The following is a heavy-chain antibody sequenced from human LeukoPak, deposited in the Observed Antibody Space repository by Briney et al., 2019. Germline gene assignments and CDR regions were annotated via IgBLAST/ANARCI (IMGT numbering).Heavy chain of an antibody. J-gene: IGHJ4*02. Sequence: GASVKVSCKASGYTFTSYDINWVRLAAGQGLEWMGWMNPANGNTGYAEKFQGRVTMTRNTSMSTAYMELSSLRDEDTAVYYCARWGAYSGNDYADYWGQGTLVTVSS. V-gene: IGHV1-8*01. CDR3: ARWGAYSGNDYADY. D-gene: IGHD5-12*01. CDR2: MNPANGNT. CDR1: GYTFTSYD.